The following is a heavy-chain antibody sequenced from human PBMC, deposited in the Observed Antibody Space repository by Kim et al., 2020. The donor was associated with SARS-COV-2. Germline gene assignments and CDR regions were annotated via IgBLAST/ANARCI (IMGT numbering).Heavy chain of an antibody. V-gene: IGHV4-59*13. CDR3: ARVGECGWFRVISCMDV. CDR2: IYYSGST. D-gene: IGHD3-10*01. Sequence: SETLSLTCTVSGGSISSYYWSWIRQPPGKGLEWIGYIYYSGSTNYNPSLKSRVTISVDTSKNQFSLKLSSVTAADTAVYYCARVGECGWFRVISCMDVWGQGTTVTVSS. J-gene: IGHJ6*02. CDR1: GGSISSYY.